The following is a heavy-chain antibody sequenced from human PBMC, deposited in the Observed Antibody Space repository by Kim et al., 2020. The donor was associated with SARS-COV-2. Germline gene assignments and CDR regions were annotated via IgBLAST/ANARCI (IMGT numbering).Heavy chain of an antibody. CDR3: ARGETYYYDSSGYFDY. J-gene: IGHJ4*02. V-gene: IGHV4-39*07. Sequence: SLKSRVTISVDTSKNQFSLKLSSVTAADTAVYYCARGETYYYDSSGYFDYWGQGTLVTVSS. D-gene: IGHD3-22*01.